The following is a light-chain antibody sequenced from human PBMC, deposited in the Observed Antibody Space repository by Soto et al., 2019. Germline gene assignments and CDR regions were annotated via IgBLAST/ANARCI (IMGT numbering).Light chain of an antibody. Sequence: DIQMTQSPSTLSASVGDRVIITCRASQSISDYLAWYQQKPGKAPKLLIYDASNLESGVPSTFSGSGSGTEFTLTISSLQPDDFATYYCQKYDRAPFTFGPGTKVDIK. CDR2: DAS. CDR1: QSISDY. J-gene: IGKJ3*01. V-gene: IGKV1-5*01. CDR3: QKYDRAPFT.